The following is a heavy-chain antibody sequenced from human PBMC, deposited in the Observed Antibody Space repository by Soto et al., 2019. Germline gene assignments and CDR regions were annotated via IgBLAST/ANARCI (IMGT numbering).Heavy chain of an antibody. V-gene: IGHV3-64D*06. J-gene: IGHJ4*02. D-gene: IGHD3-22*01. CDR1: GFTFSSYS. CDR2: IRNNGVST. CDR3: LKGGTSVSSAGFDY. Sequence: GGSLRLSCSASGFTFSSYSMHWVRQAPGKGLEFVSVIRNNGVSTYYADSVKGRFTISRDNSNNTLSLQMRSLRPEDTAVYYCLKGGTSVSSAGFDYWGLGTPVTVSS.